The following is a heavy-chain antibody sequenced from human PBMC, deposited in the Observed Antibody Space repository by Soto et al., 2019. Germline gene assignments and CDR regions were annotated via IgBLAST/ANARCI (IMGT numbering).Heavy chain of an antibody. J-gene: IGHJ6*02. CDR3: AREYKYYYDISGYWEFYYYYGMDV. CDR1: GYTFTSYY. V-gene: IGHV1-46*01. D-gene: IGHD3-22*01. CDR2: ISPSGGST. Sequence: ASVKVSCKASGYTFTSYYMHWVRQAPGQGLEWMGIISPSGGSTSYAQKFQGRVTMTRDTSTSTVYMELSSLRSEDTAVYYCAREYKYYYDISGYWEFYYYYGMDVWGQGTTVPVS.